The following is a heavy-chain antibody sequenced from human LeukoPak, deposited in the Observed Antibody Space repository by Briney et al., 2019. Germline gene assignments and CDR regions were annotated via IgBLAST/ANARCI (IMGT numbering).Heavy chain of an antibody. CDR3: ARGRCVGSPNCYYFDS. D-gene: IGHD2-2*01. J-gene: IGHJ4*02. Sequence: ASVKVSCKAPGDAFTKYDINWVRQATGQGFEWIGKMNPNSGNTGYVQKFQGRVTITWDSSITTAFLELTSLKSEDTAVYYCARGRCVGSPNCYYFDSWGRGTLVTVSS. V-gene: IGHV1-8*03. CDR2: MNPNSGNT. CDR1: GDAFTKYD.